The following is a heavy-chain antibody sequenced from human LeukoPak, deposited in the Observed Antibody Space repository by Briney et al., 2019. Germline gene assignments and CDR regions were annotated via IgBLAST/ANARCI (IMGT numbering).Heavy chain of an antibody. D-gene: IGHD3-9*01. J-gene: IGHJ4*02. V-gene: IGHV3-7*04. CDR1: GFTFSSYW. CDR3: ARGTGILTGYFLMYYFDY. Sequence: GGSLRLSCAASGFTFSSYWMSWVRQAPGKGLEWVANIKQDGSEKYYVDSVKGRFTISRDNAKNSLYLQMNSLRAEDTAVYYCARGTGILTGYFLMYYFDYWGQGTLVTVSS. CDR2: IKQDGSEK.